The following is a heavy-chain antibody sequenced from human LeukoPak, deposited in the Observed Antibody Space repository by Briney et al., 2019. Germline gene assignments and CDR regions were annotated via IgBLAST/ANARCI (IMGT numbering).Heavy chain of an antibody. D-gene: IGHD4-23*01. CDR2: IYAGGST. CDR1: DFSVSNNY. Sequence: PGGSLRLSCTASDFSVSNNYMSWVRQAPGKGLGWLSIIYAGGSTYYAQSVKGRFTISRDTSKNTLYLQMNGLRVDDTAMYYCVRKRNSYFDYWGQGTLVTVSS. V-gene: IGHV3-53*01. CDR3: VRKRNSYFDY. J-gene: IGHJ4*02.